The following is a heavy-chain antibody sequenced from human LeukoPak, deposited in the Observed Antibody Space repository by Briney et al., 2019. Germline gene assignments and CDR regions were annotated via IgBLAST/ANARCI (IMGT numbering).Heavy chain of an antibody. V-gene: IGHV4-39*07. Sequence: PSETLSLTCTVSGGSISSSFYYWGWIRQPPGKGLEWIGEIYHSGSTNYNPSLKSRVTISVDKSKNQFSLKLSSVTAADTAVYYCARDQGLYSSGWFDYWGQGTLVTVSS. D-gene: IGHD6-19*01. CDR3: ARDQGLYSSGWFDY. J-gene: IGHJ4*02. CDR1: GGSISSSFYY. CDR2: IYHSGST.